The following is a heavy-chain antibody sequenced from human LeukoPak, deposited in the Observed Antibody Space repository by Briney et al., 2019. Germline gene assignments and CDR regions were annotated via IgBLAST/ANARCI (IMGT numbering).Heavy chain of an antibody. CDR3: ARGPVDRVATITWYFDL. CDR1: GFTSSDYY. Sequence: SGGSLRLSCAASGFTSSDYYMSWIRQAPGKGLEWVSYITSSSSYTNYAESVKGRFTISRDNAKTSLYLQMNSLRAEDTAVYYCARGPVDRVATITWYFDLWGRGTLVTVSS. CDR2: ITSSSSYT. J-gene: IGHJ2*01. V-gene: IGHV3-11*06. D-gene: IGHD5-12*01.